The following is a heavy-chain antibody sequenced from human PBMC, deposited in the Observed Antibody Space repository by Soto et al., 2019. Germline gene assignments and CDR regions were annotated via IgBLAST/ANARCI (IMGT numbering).Heavy chain of an antibody. J-gene: IGHJ6*02. CDR2: TYYRSKWYN. Sequence: SQTLSLTCAISGDSVSSNSAAWNWIRQSPSRGLEWLGRTYYRSKWYNDYAVSVKSRITINPDTSKNQFSLQLNSVTPEDTAVYYCARDISEDSSSHYYYYYYGMDVWGQGTTVTVSS. CDR3: ARDISEDSSSHYYYYYYGMDV. D-gene: IGHD6-6*01. V-gene: IGHV6-1*01. CDR1: GDSVSSNSAA.